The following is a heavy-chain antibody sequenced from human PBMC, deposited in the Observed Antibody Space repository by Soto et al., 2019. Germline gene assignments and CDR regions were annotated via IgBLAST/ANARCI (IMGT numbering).Heavy chain of an antibody. D-gene: IGHD6-13*01. Sequence: GASVQVSCKASGYDFTAYDINWVRQASGQGLEWMGWMNPINGAAGSARRFQGRVSMTRNTATGTAYLELTNLRSDDTAVYFCGRGPSPRAPAGGTPYYYAMDVWGQGTTVTVSS. CDR3: GRGPSPRAPAGGTPYYYAMDV. CDR1: GYDFTAYD. V-gene: IGHV1-8*02. J-gene: IGHJ6*02. CDR2: MNPINGAA.